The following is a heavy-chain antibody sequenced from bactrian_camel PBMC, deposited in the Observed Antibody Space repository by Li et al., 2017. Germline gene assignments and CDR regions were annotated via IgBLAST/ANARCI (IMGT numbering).Heavy chain of an antibody. Sequence: HVQLVESGGGTVQAGGSLTLSCVASGYNVRSYCMGWFRQAPGKEREKVAILDSDGSRDYLDSVKGRFTISQDSTKNTLNLQMTSLKPEDTATYYCAAQEHCDTDYEFIEYHFWGQGTQVTVS. CDR2: LDSDGSR. CDR1: GYNVRSYC. D-gene: IGHD4*01. J-gene: IGHJ4*01. CDR3: AAQEHCDTDYEFIEYHF. V-gene: IGHV3S55*01.